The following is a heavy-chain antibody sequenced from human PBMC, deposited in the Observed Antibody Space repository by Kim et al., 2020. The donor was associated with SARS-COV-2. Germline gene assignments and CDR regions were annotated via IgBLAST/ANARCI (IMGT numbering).Heavy chain of an antibody. CDR1: GGSFSGYY. D-gene: IGHD3-9*01. J-gene: IGHJ3*02. CDR2: INHSGST. V-gene: IGHV4-34*01. CDR3: ARKAQYYDILTGPNAFDI. Sequence: SETLSLTCAVYGGSFSGYYWSWIRQPPGKGLEWIGEINHSGSTNYNPSLKSRVTISVDTSKNQFSLKLSSVTAADTAVYYCARKAQYYDILTGPNAFDIWGQGTMVTVSS.